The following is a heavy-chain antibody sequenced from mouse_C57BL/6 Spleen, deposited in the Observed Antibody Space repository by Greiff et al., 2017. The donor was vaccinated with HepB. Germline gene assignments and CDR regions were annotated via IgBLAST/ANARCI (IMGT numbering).Heavy chain of an antibody. D-gene: IGHD4-1*01. J-gene: IGHJ2*01. V-gene: IGHV1-50*01. CDR2: IDPSDSYT. CDR1: GYTFTSYW. CDR3: ARWRNWFDY. Sequence: QVQLQQPGAELVKPGASVKLSCKASGYTFTSYWMQWVKQRPGQGLEWIGEIDPSDSYTNYNQKFKGKATLTVDTSSSTAYMQLSSLTSEDSAVYYCARWRNWFDYWGQGTTLTVSS.